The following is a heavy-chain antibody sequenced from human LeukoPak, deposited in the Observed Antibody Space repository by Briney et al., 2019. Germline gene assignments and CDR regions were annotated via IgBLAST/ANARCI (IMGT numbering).Heavy chain of an antibody. CDR3: ARATQHCSSTSCYGRDYYYYYMDV. V-gene: IGHV1-2*06. J-gene: IGHJ6*03. D-gene: IGHD2-2*01. CDR2: INPNSGGT. Sequence: ASVKVSCKASGYTFTGYYMHWVRQAPGQGLEWMGRINPNSGGTNYAQKFQGRVTITADESTSTAYMELSSLRSEDTAVYYCARATQHCSSTSCYGRDYYYYYMDVWGKGTTVTVSS. CDR1: GYTFTGYY.